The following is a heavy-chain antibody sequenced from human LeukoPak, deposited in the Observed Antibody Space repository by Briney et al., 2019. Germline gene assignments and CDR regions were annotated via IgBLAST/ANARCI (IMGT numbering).Heavy chain of an antibody. CDR1: GFTFSSYS. CDR2: ISSSSSTI. Sequence: GGSLRLSCAASGFTFSSYSMNWVRQAPGKGLEWVSYISSSSSTIYYADSVKGRLTISRDNAKNSLYLQMNSLRAEDTAVYYCARVIASGGFDPWGQGTLVTVSS. D-gene: IGHD3-16*02. V-gene: IGHV3-48*01. CDR3: ARVIASGGFDP. J-gene: IGHJ5*02.